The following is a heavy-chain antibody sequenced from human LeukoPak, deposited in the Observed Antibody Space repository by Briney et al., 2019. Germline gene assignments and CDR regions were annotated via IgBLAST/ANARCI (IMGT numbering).Heavy chain of an antibody. Sequence: SETLSLTCTVSGGSVNSYYLSWIRQPAGKTLEWIGRIYDGGSTNYNPSLKSRVTMSVDTSKNQISLKLKSVTAADTAVYYCARDSRRGAFDIWGQGTVVTVSS. J-gene: IGHJ3*02. CDR3: ARDSRRGAFDI. CDR2: IYDGGST. CDR1: GGSVNSYY. V-gene: IGHV4-4*07.